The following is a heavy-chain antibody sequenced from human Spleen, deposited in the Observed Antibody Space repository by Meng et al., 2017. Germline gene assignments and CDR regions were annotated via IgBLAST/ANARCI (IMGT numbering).Heavy chain of an antibody. J-gene: IGHJ2*01. CDR1: GFTFSSYN. D-gene: IGHD1-1*01. CDR3: ARGGQRGLQLTWYFDL. CDR2: INTDASIT. V-gene: IGHV3-74*03. Sequence: GESLKISCAASGFTFSSYNMHWVRQTPGEGLVWVSRINTDASITTYADSVKGRFTISRDDAKNTVYLQMNSLRAADTAVYYCARGGQRGLQLTWYFDLWGRGTLVTVSS.